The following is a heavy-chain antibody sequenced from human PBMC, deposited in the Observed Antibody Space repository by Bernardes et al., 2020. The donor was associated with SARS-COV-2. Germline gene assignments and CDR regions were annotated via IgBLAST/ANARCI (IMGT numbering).Heavy chain of an antibody. CDR3: ARDSGYIYANDY. D-gene: IGHD5-18*01. Sequence: AAVKVSCKASGYTFSTYGISWVRQAPGQGLEWMGWISPYKGNTNYAQKLQGRVTMTTDTSTTTAYMELRSLRSDDTAVYYCARDSGYIYANDYWGQGTLVTGSS. J-gene: IGHJ4*02. CDR2: ISPYKGNT. CDR1: GYTFSTYG. V-gene: IGHV1-18*01.